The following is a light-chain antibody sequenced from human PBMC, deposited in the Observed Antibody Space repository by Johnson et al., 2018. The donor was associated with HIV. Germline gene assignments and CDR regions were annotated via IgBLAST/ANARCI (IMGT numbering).Light chain of an antibody. Sequence: QSVLTQPPSVSAAPGQKVTISCSGSSSNIGNSYVSWFQQLPGTAPKLLIYENNKRPSGIPARVSGSKSGTSATLGITGLQAGYEADYYVGTWDSSLNGYGFATGTHVTGL. CDR3: GTWDSSLNGYG. CDR1: SSNIGNSY. J-gene: IGLJ1*01. V-gene: IGLV1-51*02. CDR2: ENN.